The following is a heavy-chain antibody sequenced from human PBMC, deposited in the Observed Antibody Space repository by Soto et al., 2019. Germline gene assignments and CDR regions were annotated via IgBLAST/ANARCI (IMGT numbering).Heavy chain of an antibody. CDR3: ARVYCSSTSCYYPFDP. Sequence: SETLSLTCTVSGGSISSYWWSWIRQPPGRGLEWIGYIYYSGSTNYNPSLKSRVTISLDTSKSQFSLKLSSVTAADTAVYYCARVYCSSTSCYYPFDPWGREPWSPSPQ. J-gene: IGHJ5*02. CDR2: IYYSGST. CDR1: GGSISSYW. D-gene: IGHD2-2*01. V-gene: IGHV4-59*01.